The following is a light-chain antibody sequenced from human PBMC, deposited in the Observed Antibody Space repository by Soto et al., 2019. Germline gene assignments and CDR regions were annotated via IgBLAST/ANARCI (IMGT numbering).Light chain of an antibody. J-gene: IGLJ1*01. Sequence: QSALTQPASVSGSTGQSITISCTGTSSDVGGYNYVSWYQQHPGKAPKLTIYDVSNRPSGVSNRFSGSKSGNTASLTISGLQAEDEADYYCSSYTSSSTYVFGTGTKVTVL. CDR3: SSYTSSSTYV. CDR2: DVS. V-gene: IGLV2-14*01. CDR1: SSDVGGYNY.